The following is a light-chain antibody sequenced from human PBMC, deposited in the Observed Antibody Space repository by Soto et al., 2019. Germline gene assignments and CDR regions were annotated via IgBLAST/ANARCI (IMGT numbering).Light chain of an antibody. CDR3: QQYNNWPLWT. CDR1: QSVSSN. Sequence: EIVMTQSPATLSVSPGERATLSCRASQSVSSNLAWYQQKPGQAPRLLIYGASTRATGIPLRFSGSGSGTELTLTISSLRSEDFAVYYCQQYNNWPLWTFGQGTKVEIK. CDR2: GAS. V-gene: IGKV3-15*01. J-gene: IGKJ1*01.